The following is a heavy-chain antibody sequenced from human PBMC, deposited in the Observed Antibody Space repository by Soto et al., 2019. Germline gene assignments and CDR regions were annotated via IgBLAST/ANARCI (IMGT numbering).Heavy chain of an antibody. J-gene: IGHJ4*02. Sequence: ASVKVSCKASGGTFSSYAISWVRQAPGQGLEWMGGIIPVFGTANYAQKFQGRVTITADESTSTAYMELSSLRSEDTAVYYCARDIGYCRGGSCPDYGGQGTLVTVPS. CDR1: GGTFSSYA. D-gene: IGHD2-15*01. CDR3: ARDIGYCRGGSCPDY. CDR2: IIPVFGTA. V-gene: IGHV1-69*13.